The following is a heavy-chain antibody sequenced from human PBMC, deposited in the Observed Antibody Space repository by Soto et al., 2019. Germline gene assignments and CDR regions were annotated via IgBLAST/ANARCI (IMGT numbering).Heavy chain of an antibody. V-gene: IGHV1-69*12. CDR2: IFLFFPTP. CDR3: ARDKGRLQLGGNYYYAMDV. CDR1: GGTFDNSA. Sequence: QVQLVQSGAEVKKPGSSVTVSCKASGGTFDNSAISWCGRALDQGFEWMGGIFLFFPTPDYSQKFQGRVSITADESTSTAYMELTSLRSEDTAVYYCARDKGRLQLGGNYYYAMDVWGQGTTVTVSS. D-gene: IGHD5-12*01. J-gene: IGHJ6*02.